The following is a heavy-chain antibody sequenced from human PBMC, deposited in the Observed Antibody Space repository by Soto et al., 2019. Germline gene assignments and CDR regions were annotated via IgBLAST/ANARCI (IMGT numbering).Heavy chain of an antibody. CDR1: GYTFTSYG. J-gene: IGHJ6*02. CDR3: ARYPDLSHVETPALYGMDV. CDR2: ISAYNGNT. D-gene: IGHD2-15*01. V-gene: IGHV1-18*01. Sequence: QVQLVQSGAEVKKPGASVKVSCKASGYTFTSYGISWVRQAPGQGLEWMGWISAYNGNTNYAQKLQGRATMTTDTSTSTAYMGLRSLRSDDTAVYYCARYPDLSHVETPALYGMDVWGQGTTVTVSS.